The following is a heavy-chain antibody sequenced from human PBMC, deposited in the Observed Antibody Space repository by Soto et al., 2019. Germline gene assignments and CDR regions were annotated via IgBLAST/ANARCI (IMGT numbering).Heavy chain of an antibody. CDR1: GYTFSNYD. CDR2: TNPNSGNT. V-gene: IGHV1-8*01. J-gene: IGHJ4*02. D-gene: IGHD5-18*01. Sequence: ASVKVSCKASGYTFSNYDINWVRQATGQGLEWMGWTNPNSGNTGYAQKFQGRVTMTRDFFISTAYMELSSLRSDDTAVYYCARRARMGSQLWLPFDYWAQGTLVTVSS. CDR3: ARRARMGSQLWLPFDY.